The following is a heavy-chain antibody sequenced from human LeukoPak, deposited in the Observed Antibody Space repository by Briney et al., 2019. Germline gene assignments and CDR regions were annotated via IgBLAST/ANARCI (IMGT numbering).Heavy chain of an antibody. V-gene: IGHV1-8*01. D-gene: IGHD3-10*01. Sequence: ASVKVSCKASGYTFTSYDINWVRQATGQGLEWMGWMNPNSGNTGYAQKFQGRVTMTRNTSISTAYMELSSLRSEDTAVYYCERGFAYYYGSGSYYSNRPNWFDPWGQGTLVTVSS. CDR2: MNPNSGNT. CDR3: ERGFAYYYGSGSYYSNRPNWFDP. CDR1: GYTFTSYD. J-gene: IGHJ5*02.